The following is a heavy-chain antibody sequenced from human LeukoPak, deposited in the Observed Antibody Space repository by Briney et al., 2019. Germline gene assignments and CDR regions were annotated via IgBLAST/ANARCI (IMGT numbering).Heavy chain of an antibody. CDR2: INHSGST. V-gene: IGHV4-34*01. J-gene: IGHJ4*02. CDR3: ARWDSSSSRLYFDY. Sequence: SETLSLTYAVYGGSFSVYYWSWIRQPPGKGLEWIGEINHSGSTNYNPSLKSRVTISVDTSKNQFSLKLSSVTAADTAVYYCARWDSSSSRLYFDYWGQGTLVTVSS. CDR1: GGSFSVYY. D-gene: IGHD6-6*01.